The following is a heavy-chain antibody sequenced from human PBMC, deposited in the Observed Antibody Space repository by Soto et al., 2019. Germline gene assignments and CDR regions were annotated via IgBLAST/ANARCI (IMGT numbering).Heavy chain of an antibody. CDR3: ARDSSGHLNFDY. CDR2: INAGNGNT. V-gene: IGHV1-3*01. J-gene: IGHJ4*02. D-gene: IGHD6-19*01. CDR1: GYTFTSYA. Sequence: ASVKVSCKASGYTFTSYAMHWVRQAPGQRLEWMGWINAGNGNTKYSQKFQGRVTITRDTSASTAYMELSSLRSEDTAVYYCARDSSGHLNFDYWGQGTLVTVSS.